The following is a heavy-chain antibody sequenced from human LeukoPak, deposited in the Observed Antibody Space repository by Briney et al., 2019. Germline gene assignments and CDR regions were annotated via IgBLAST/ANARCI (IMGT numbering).Heavy chain of an antibody. CDR3: ARQAYSSNLGWFDP. CDR1: GGSISSNNW. Sequence: SETLSLTCSVSGGSISSNNWWSWVRQPPGKGLEWIGDIHHGGGTNYNPSLKSRVAIFVDKSNNQFSLKLSSVTAADTAVYYCARQAYSSNLGWFDPWGQGTLVTVSS. D-gene: IGHD6-13*01. J-gene: IGHJ5*02. CDR2: IHHGGGT. V-gene: IGHV4-4*02.